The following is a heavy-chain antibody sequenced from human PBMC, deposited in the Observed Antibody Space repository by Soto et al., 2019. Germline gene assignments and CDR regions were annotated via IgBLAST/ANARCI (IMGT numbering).Heavy chain of an antibody. CDR3: ARGLRFLEWLFPWPFDY. D-gene: IGHD3-3*01. Sequence: QVQLVQSGAEVKKPGASVKVSCKASGYTFTSYGISWVRQAPGQGLEWMGWISAYNGNTNYAQKLQGRVTMTTDTSTSTAYMELSSLRSDDTAVYYCARGLRFLEWLFPWPFDYWGQGTLVTVSS. V-gene: IGHV1-18*01. CDR1: GYTFTSYG. J-gene: IGHJ4*02. CDR2: ISAYNGNT.